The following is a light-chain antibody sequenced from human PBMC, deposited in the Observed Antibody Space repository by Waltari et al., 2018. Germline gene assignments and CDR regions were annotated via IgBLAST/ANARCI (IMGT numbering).Light chain of an antibody. CDR2: DVS. CDR1: SRDVGGHHY. Sequence: QSTLTQPASVSGSPGQSITIPCTGTSRDVGGHHYVSLFQHHPGKTPKVIISDVSERPSGVSNRFSGSKSGNTASLTISGLQVEDESDYYCVSYTSSSTWVFGGGTKLTV. J-gene: IGLJ3*02. CDR3: VSYTSSSTWV. V-gene: IGLV2-14*03.